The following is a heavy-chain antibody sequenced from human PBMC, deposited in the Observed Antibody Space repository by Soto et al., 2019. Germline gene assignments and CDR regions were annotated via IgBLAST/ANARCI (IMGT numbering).Heavy chain of an antibody. CDR1: GGSFSGYH. CDR3: ARGQRADAYFDL. J-gene: IGHJ4*02. Sequence: SETLSLTCAVYGGSFSGYHWNWIRQPPGRGLEWIGDINPDGRTTYNPSLKSRVTISLDTSQMQLSLKVGSVTAADTAVYYCARGQRADAYFDLWGQGTLVTVS. V-gene: IGHV4-34*01. D-gene: IGHD6-13*01. CDR2: INPDGRT.